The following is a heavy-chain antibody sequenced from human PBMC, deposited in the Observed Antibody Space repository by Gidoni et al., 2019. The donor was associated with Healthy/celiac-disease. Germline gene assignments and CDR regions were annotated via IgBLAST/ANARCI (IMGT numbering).Heavy chain of an antibody. CDR3: AKSADTAMGDDAFDI. Sequence: EVPLVGSGGGLVQPGRSLRLSCAASGFPFDAYAMHWVRQAPGKGLEWVAGISWNSGSRGYADSVKGLFTISRDNAKNTLYLQMNSLRAEDTALYYCAKSADTAMGDDAFDIWGQGTTVTVSS. CDR1: GFPFDAYA. CDR2: ISWNSGSR. V-gene: IGHV3-9*01. D-gene: IGHD5-18*01. J-gene: IGHJ3*02.